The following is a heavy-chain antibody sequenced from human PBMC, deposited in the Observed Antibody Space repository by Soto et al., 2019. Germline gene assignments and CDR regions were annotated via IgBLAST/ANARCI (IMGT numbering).Heavy chain of an antibody. J-gene: IGHJ5*02. D-gene: IGHD2-15*01. V-gene: IGHV4-30-4*01. CDR1: GGSISSGDCY. Sequence: PSETLSLTCTVSGGSISSGDCYWSWIRQPPGKGLEWIGYIYYSGSTYYNPSLKSRITISVNTTNNQFSLKLSSVTAANTAVYYCARGKVVVVAATRVPPPKDNWFDPWGQGTLVTVSS. CDR2: IYYSGST. CDR3: ARGKVVVVAATRVPPPKDNWFDP.